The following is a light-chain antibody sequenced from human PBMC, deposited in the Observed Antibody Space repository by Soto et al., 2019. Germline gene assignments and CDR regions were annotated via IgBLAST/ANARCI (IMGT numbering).Light chain of an antibody. CDR3: QQRSNWPPIT. Sequence: EIVLTQSPATLSLSPGERAPLSCRASQSVSSYLAWYQQKPGQAPRLLIYDASNRATGIPARFSGSGSGTDFTLTIRSLEPEDLAVYYCQQRSNWPPITVGQGTRLEI. V-gene: IGKV3-11*01. CDR2: DAS. CDR1: QSVSSY. J-gene: IGKJ5*01.